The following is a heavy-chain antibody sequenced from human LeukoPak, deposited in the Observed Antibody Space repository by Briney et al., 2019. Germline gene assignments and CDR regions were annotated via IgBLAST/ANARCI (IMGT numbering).Heavy chain of an antibody. J-gene: IGHJ6*02. CDR1: GYSFTNNW. CDR3: ARHGELTPGYYYGMDV. V-gene: IGHV5-51*01. D-gene: IGHD3-10*01. Sequence: GESLKISCKGSGYSFTNNWIGWVRQMPGKGLEWMGITYPGDSNTRYSPSFQGQVTISADKSISSAYLQWSSLKASDTAMYYCARHGELTPGYYYGMDVWGQGTTVTVSS. CDR2: TYPGDSNT.